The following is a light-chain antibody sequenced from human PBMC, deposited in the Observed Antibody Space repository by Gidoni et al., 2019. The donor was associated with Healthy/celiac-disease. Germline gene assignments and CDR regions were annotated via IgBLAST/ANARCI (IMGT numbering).Light chain of an antibody. J-gene: IGLJ1*01. Sequence: QSALTQPASVSGSPGQSITISCTGTSSDVGGYNYVSWYQQHPGKAPKLMLYDVSNRPSGVSNRLSGSKSGNTASLTISGLQAEDEADYYCSSYTSSSTPWVFGTGTKVTVL. CDR2: DVS. V-gene: IGLV2-14*03. CDR3: SSYTSSSTPWV. CDR1: SSDVGGYNY.